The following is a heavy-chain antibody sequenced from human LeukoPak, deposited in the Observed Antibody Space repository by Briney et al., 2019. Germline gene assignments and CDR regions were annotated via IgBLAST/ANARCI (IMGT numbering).Heavy chain of an antibody. CDR1: GFTFSNAW. V-gene: IGHV3-15*01. J-gene: IGHJ4*02. CDR2: IKSKTDGGTT. Sequence: PGGSLRLSCAAPGFTFSNAWMSWVRQAPGKGLEWVGRIKSKTDGGTTDYAAPVKGRFTISRDDSKNTLYLQMNSLKTEDTAVYYCTTDPRITMVRGVISDFDYWGQGTLVTVSS. CDR3: TTDPRITMVRGVISDFDY. D-gene: IGHD3-10*01.